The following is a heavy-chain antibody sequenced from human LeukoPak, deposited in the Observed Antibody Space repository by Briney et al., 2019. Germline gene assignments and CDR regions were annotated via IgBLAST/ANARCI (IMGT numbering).Heavy chain of an antibody. V-gene: IGHV1-2*02. CDR1: GYTFTGYY. J-gene: IGHJ4*02. Sequence: ASVRVSCTASGYTFTGYYMNWVRQAPGQGLEWMGWINPNSGGTKYAQKFQGRVTIIRDTSINTAYMELSGLRSVNTALYYCARQIGAGYALNSWGQGTLVTVSS. CDR3: ARQIGAGYALNS. CDR2: INPNSGGT. D-gene: IGHD5-12*01.